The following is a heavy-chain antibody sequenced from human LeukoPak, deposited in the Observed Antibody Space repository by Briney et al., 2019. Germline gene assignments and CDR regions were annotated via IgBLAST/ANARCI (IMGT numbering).Heavy chain of an antibody. J-gene: IGHJ5*02. CDR3: ARSGTTVIPYNWFDP. V-gene: IGHV1-8*03. CDR2: MNPNSGNT. Sequence: ASVKVSCKASGYTFTSYDINWVRQATGQGLEWMGWMNPNSGNTGYAQKFQGRVTITRNTSISTAYMELSSLRSEDTAVYYCARSGTTVIPYNWFDPWGQGTLVTVSS. D-gene: IGHD4-17*01. CDR1: GYTFTSYD.